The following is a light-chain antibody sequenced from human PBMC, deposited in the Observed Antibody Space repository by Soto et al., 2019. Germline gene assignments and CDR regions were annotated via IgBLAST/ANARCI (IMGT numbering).Light chain of an antibody. J-gene: IGKJ1*01. Sequence: DIQMIQSTLSASVGDRATITCRASQSISSWLAWYQQKPGKAPKVLIYDASSLESGVPSRFSGSGSGTEFSLTISSLQPDDFATYYCQQYNHYWTFGQGTKVDIK. V-gene: IGKV1-5*01. CDR3: QQYNHYWT. CDR1: QSISSW. CDR2: DAS.